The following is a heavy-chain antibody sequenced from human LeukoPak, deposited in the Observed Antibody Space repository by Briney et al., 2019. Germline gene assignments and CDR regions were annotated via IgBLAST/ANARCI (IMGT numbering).Heavy chain of an antibody. Sequence: GGSLRLSCAASGFIFNNYAMSWVRQAPGKGLQWVSVISGSGGTTNHADSVKGRFTISRDNSKNTLYLQMNSLRAEDTAVYYCAKGKLHYMDVWGKGTTVTVSS. V-gene: IGHV3-23*01. CDR3: AKGKLHYMDV. J-gene: IGHJ6*03. D-gene: IGHD1-1*01. CDR2: ISGSGGTT. CDR1: GFIFNNYA.